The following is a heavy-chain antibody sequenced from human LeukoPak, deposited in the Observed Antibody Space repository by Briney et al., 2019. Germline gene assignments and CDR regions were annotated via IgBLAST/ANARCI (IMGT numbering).Heavy chain of an antibody. D-gene: IGHD6-13*01. CDR3: ARDRGDSSSWYGVSDAFDI. J-gene: IGHJ3*02. CDR2: IYSDATT. V-gene: IGHV3-53*01. CDR1: GFTVSTNY. Sequence: GGSLRLSCAASGFTVSTNYLSWVRQPPGRGLEWVSFIYSDATTSYADSVKGRLTISRDNAKNSLYLQMNSLRAEDTAVYYCARDRGDSSSWYGVSDAFDIWGQGTMVTVSS.